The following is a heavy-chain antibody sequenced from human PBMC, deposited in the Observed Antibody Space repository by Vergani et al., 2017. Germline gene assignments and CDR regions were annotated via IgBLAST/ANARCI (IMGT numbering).Heavy chain of an antibody. V-gene: IGHV1-2*04. D-gene: IGHD3-22*01. Sequence: QVQLVQSGAEVKKPGASVKVSCKASGYTFTGYYMHWVRQAPGQGLEWMGWINPNSGGTNYAQKFQGWVTMTRDTSISTAYMELSRLRSDDTAVYYCARDLFPYYYDSSGYYPFYFDYWGQGTLVTVSS. CDR2: INPNSGGT. CDR1: GYTFTGYY. CDR3: ARDLFPYYYDSSGYYPFYFDY. J-gene: IGHJ4*02.